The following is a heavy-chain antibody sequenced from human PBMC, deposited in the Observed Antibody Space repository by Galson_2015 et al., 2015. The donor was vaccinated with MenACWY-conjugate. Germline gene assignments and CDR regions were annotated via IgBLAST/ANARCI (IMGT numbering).Heavy chain of an antibody. Sequence: SVKVSCKASGYTFTGYYMHWVRQAPGQGLEWMGWINPNSGGTNYAQKFQGWVTMTRDTSISTAYMELSRLRSDDTAVYYCARDPRADSSGYSWFDPWGQGTLVTVSS. CDR3: ARDPRADSSGYSWFDP. CDR1: GYTFTGYY. J-gene: IGHJ5*02. CDR2: INPNSGGT. D-gene: IGHD3-22*01. V-gene: IGHV1-2*04.